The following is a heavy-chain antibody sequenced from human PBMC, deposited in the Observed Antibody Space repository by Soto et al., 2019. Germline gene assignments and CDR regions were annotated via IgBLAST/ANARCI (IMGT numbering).Heavy chain of an antibody. CDR1: GFTFSSYW. V-gene: IGHV3-7*03. Sequence: EVQLVESGGGLVQPGGSLRLSCAASGFTFSSYWMSWVRQAPGKGLEWVANIKQDGSEKYYVDSVKGRFTISRDKAKNSLYLQMNSLRAEDTAVYYCARRGGYDTNWFDPWGQGTLVTVSS. J-gene: IGHJ5*02. D-gene: IGHD5-12*01. CDR3: ARRGGYDTNWFDP. CDR2: IKQDGSEK.